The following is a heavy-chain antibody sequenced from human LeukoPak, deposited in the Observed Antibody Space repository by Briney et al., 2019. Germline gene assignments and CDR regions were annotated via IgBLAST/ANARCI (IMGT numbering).Heavy chain of an antibody. CDR2: IYHSGST. D-gene: IGHD5-12*01. CDR1: GGSMNTYY. Sequence: SETLSLTCTVSGGSMNTYYWTWIRQPPGKGLEWIGYIYHSGSTKYNPSLKSRVTISADTSKNQFSLKLNSVTAADTAIYYCAKYSGYENPDYWGQGTLVTVSS. J-gene: IGHJ4*02. V-gene: IGHV4-4*08. CDR3: AKYSGYENPDY.